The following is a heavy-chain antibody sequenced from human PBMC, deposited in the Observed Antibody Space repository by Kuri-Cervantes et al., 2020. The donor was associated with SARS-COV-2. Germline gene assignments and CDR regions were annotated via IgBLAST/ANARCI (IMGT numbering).Heavy chain of an antibody. CDR3: AREPNYYGSGPAWFDP. D-gene: IGHD3-10*01. Sequence: SGPTLVKPTQTLTLTCTFSGFSLSTSGMCVSWIRQPPGKALEWLARIDWDDDKYYSTSLKTRLTISKDTSKNQVVLTMTNMDPVDTATYYCAREPNYYGSGPAWFDPWGQGTLVTVSS. CDR1: GFSLSTSGMC. J-gene: IGHJ5*02. V-gene: IGHV2-70*11. CDR2: IDWDDDK.